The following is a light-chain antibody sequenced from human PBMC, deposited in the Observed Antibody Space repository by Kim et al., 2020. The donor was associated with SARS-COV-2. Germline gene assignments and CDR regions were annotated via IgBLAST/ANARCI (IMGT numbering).Light chain of an antibody. CDR2: AVN. Sequence: QSALTQPASVSGSLEQSITISCTGSDVGVYNYVSWYQQCPGKAPRLILYAVNKRPSGISDRFSGSKSDNTASLTISGLQAEDEADYYCSSYTTSNTWMFGGGTQLTVL. CDR1: DVGVYNY. CDR3: SSYTTSNTWM. V-gene: IGLV2-14*01. J-gene: IGLJ3*02.